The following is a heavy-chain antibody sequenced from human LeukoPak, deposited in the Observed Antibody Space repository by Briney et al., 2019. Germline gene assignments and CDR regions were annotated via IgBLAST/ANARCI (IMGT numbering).Heavy chain of an antibody. CDR2: ISWNSNNI. J-gene: IGHJ6*02. CDR3: AKSTGLYFYGVDV. D-gene: IGHD3-10*01. Sequence: PGGSLRLSCAASGFTFDNFGMYWFRQAPGRGLEWVTAISWNSNNIAYADSVKGRFTLSRDNAKNSLYLQMNSLRTEDTALYYCAKSTGLYFYGVDVWGQGTTATVSS. V-gene: IGHV3-9*01. CDR1: GFTFDNFG.